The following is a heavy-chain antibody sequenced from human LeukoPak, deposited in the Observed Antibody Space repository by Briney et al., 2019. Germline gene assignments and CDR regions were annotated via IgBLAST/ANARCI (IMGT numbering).Heavy chain of an antibody. J-gene: IGHJ6*02. CDR3: AARLPHYGMNV. Sequence: GGSLRLSCAASGNYWMHWVRQAPGKGLVWVSHINSDGSWTSYADSVKGRFTISKDNANNTVYLQMNNLRAEDTAVYYCAARLPHYGMNVWGQGTTVTVYS. CDR2: INSDGSWT. V-gene: IGHV3-74*01. CDR1: GNYW. D-gene: IGHD2-15*01.